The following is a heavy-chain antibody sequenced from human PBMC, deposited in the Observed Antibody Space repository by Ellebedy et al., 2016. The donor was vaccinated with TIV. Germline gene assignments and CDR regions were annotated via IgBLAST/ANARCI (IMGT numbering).Heavy chain of an antibody. CDR3: AAQSRDYVWDGDY. Sequence: GSLRLSCAVSGASFSSSTYYWGWIRQPPGKGLEWIGSVYYGGSTYYNPSLRSRLTISIDPSKNQFSLKVKSVTAADTAVYYCAAQSRDYVWDGDYWGQGALVTVSS. CDR2: VYYGGST. D-gene: IGHD3-16*01. CDR1: GASFSSSTYY. J-gene: IGHJ4*02. V-gene: IGHV4-39*07.